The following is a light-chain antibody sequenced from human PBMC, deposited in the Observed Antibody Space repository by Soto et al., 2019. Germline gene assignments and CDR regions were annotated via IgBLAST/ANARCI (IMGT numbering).Light chain of an antibody. CDR2: DAS. CDR1: QSISSW. CDR3: QQYSSFWT. V-gene: IGKV1-5*01. J-gene: IGKJ1*01. Sequence: DIQMTQSPSTLSASVGDRVTITCRASQSISSWLAWYQQKPGKAPKLLIYDASSLEGGAPSRFSGSGSGTEFTLTISSLQPDDFATYYCQQYSSFWTFGQGTRVEIK.